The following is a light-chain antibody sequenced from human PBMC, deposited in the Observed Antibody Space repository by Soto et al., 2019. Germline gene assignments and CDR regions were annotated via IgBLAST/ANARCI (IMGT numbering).Light chain of an antibody. CDR3: QVWDGSSDHPV. V-gene: IGLV3-21*04. Sequence: SYVLTQPPSVSVAPGKTATITCGGDNIGSKGVHWYQQKPVQAPLPVISYGTDRPSGIPERFSGSNSGDTATLTISRVEAGDEADYSCQVWDGSSDHPVFGGGTKLTVL. CDR1: NIGSKG. CDR2: YGT. J-gene: IGLJ2*01.